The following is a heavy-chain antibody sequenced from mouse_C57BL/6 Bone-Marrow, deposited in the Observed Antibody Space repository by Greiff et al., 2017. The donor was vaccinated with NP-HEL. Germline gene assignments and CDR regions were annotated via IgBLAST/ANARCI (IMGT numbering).Heavy chain of an antibody. CDR1: GFSLTSYG. D-gene: IGHD2-4*01. J-gene: IGHJ2*01. CDR3: ARGDDYDV. Sequence: VQLVESGPGLVQPSQSLSITCTVSGFSLTSYGVHWVRQSPGKGLEWLGVIWSGGSTDYNAAFISRLSISKDNSKSQVFFKMNSLQADDTAIYYCARGDDYDVWGQGTTLTVSS. V-gene: IGHV2-2*01. CDR2: IWSGGST.